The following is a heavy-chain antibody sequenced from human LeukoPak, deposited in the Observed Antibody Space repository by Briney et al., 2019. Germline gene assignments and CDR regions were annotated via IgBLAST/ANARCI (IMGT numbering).Heavy chain of an antibody. CDR1: GYTFTGYY. V-gene: IGHV1-2*06. CDR3: ARGVTIFGVVIQIWFDP. D-gene: IGHD3-3*01. J-gene: IGHJ5*02. CDR2: INPNTGGT. Sequence: ASVKVSCKASGYTFTGYYMNWVRQAPGQGLEWMGRINPNTGGTNYAQNFQGSVTMTRDTSITTVYMELSRLRSDDTAVYYCARGVTIFGVVIQIWFDPWGQGTLVTVSS.